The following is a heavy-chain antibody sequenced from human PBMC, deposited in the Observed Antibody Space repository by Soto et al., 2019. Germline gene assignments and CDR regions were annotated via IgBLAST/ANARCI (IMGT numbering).Heavy chain of an antibody. CDR3: GRSGYTSAVVV. Sequence: SVKVSCKASGCTFSSYAIGWLRQAPGQGLEGMGGIIPIFGTTNYAQKFQGRVTITADKSTSTAYMELSSLRSEDTALYYCGRSGYTSAVVVWGQGILVTVSS. V-gene: IGHV1-69*06. D-gene: IGHD6-13*01. CDR2: IIPIFGTT. J-gene: IGHJ4*02. CDR1: GCTFSSYA.